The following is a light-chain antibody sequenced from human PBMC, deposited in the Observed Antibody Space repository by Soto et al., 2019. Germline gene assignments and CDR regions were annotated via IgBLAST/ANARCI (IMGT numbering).Light chain of an antibody. Sequence: QSALAQPASVSGSPGQSITISCTGTSSDVGGYNYVSWYQQHPGKATKLMIYEVSNRPSGVSNRFSGSKSGNTASLTISELQAEDEADYYCSSYTSSSTVFGTGTKVTVL. CDR3: SSYTSSSTV. CDR1: SSDVGGYNY. J-gene: IGLJ1*01. V-gene: IGLV2-14*01. CDR2: EVS.